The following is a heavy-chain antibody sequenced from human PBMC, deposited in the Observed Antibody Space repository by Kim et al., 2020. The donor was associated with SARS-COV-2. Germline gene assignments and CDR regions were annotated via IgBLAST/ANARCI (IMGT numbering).Heavy chain of an antibody. CDR3: ARARYSSGWGVVDY. J-gene: IGHJ4*02. Sequence: NPSLQSRVTISGDTAKNQFSRQRGSVAAADTAVYYCARARYSSGWGVVDYWGQGTLVTVSS. V-gene: IGHV4-39*07. D-gene: IGHD6-19*01.